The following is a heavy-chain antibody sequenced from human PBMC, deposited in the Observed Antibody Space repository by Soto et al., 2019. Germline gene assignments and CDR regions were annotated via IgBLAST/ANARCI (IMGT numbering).Heavy chain of an antibody. CDR3: ASWDGGAAFGTFDY. CDR1: GGSISNYY. V-gene: IGHV4-59*01. D-gene: IGHD3-16*01. CDR2: IYYSGSA. J-gene: IGHJ4*02. Sequence: PSETLSLTCTVSGGSISNYYWSWIRQRPGKGPEWIGYIYYSGSAHYNPSLKSRVTISIDTSKNQFSLKLSSVTAADTAVYYCASWDGGAAFGTFDYWGQGTLVTVSS.